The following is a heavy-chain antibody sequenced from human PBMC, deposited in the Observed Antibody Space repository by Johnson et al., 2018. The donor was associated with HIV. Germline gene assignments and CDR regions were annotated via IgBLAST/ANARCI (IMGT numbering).Heavy chain of an antibody. Sequence: VQLVESGGGLVQPGGSLRLSCAASGFAFKTYWMVWVRQAPGKGLVWVAVISSDESNKYYADSVKGRINISRDNSKKTLCLQMDSMRADDTAVYYCAREGGSGSYYDAVDIWGQGTMVTVSS. CDR2: ISSDESNK. J-gene: IGHJ3*02. CDR3: AREGGSGSYYDAVDI. D-gene: IGHD1-26*01. V-gene: IGHV3-30*03. CDR1: GFAFKTYW.